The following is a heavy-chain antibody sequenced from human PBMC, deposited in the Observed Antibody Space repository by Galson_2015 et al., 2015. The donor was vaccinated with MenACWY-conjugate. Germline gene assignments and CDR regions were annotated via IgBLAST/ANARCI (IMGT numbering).Heavy chain of an antibody. CDR1: GFSFRSYA. CDR3: TKVLWTAFSRYFDS. D-gene: IGHD3/OR15-3a*01. Sequence: SLRLSCAASGFSFRSYAMGWVCQAPGKGLEWVSAIIASGATAYYADSVKGRFTISRDNSKNTLYLQMNSLGAEDTAVYYCTKVLWTAFSRYFDSWGQGTLVTVSS. J-gene: IGHJ4*02. V-gene: IGHV3-23*01. CDR2: IIASGATA.